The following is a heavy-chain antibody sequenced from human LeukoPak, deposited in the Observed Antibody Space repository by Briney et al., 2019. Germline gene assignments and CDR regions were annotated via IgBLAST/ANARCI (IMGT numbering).Heavy chain of an antibody. V-gene: IGHV3-23*01. CDR3: AKDPGDLGELSPDPPIDY. Sequence: GGSLRLSCAASGFTFSSYAMSWVRQAPGKGLEWVSAISGSVGSTYYADSVKGRFTISRDNSKNTLYLQMNSLRAGDTAVYHCAKDPGDLGELSPDPPIDYWGQGTLVTVSS. CDR1: GFTFSSYA. CDR2: ISGSVGST. D-gene: IGHD3-16*02. J-gene: IGHJ4*02.